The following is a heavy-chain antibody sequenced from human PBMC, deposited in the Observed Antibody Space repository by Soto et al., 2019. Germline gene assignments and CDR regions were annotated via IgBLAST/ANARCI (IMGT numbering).Heavy chain of an antibody. V-gene: IGHV3-23*01. CDR3: AKYPAARPDYYYGMDV. D-gene: IGHD6-6*01. CDR2: ISGSGGST. Sequence: LRLSCAASGFTFSSYAMSWVRQAPGKGLEWVSAISGSGGSTYYADSVKGRFTISRDNSKNTLYLQMNSLRAEDTAVYYCAKYPAARPDYYYGMDVWGQGTTVTVSS. CDR1: GFTFSSYA. J-gene: IGHJ6*02.